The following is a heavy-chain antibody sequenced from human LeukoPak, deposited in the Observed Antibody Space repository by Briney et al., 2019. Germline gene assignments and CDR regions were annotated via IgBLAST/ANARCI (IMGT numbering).Heavy chain of an antibody. V-gene: IGHV4-59*01. D-gene: IGHD3-3*01. CDR1: GGSISSYY. CDR2: IYYSGST. J-gene: IGHJ4*02. CDR3: ARVGRFLEWSERHFDY. Sequence: SETLSLTCTVSGGSISSYYWSWIRQPPGKGLEWLGYIYYSGSTNYNPSLKSRVTISVDTSKNQFSLKLSSVTAADTAVYYCARVGRFLEWSERHFDYWGQGTLVTVSS.